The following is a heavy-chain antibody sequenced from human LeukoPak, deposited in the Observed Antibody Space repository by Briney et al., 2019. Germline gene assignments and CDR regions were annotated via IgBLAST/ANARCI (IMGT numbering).Heavy chain of an antibody. D-gene: IGHD1-26*01. CDR1: GGSISSGSYY. Sequence: SETLSLTCTVSGGSISSGSYYWSWIRQPAGKGLEWIGRIYTSGSTNYNPSLKSRVTISVDTSKNQFSLKLSSVTAADTAVYYCARRASGSYGYWGQGTLVTVSS. CDR2: IYTSGST. V-gene: IGHV4-61*02. CDR3: ARRASGSYGY. J-gene: IGHJ4*02.